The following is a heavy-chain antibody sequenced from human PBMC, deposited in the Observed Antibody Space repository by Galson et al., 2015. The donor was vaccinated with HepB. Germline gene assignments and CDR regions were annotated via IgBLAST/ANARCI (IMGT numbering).Heavy chain of an antibody. CDR3: ARAMLGGTQFPLNCHFYGRDV. D-gene: IGHD3-16*01. V-gene: IGHV4-34*01. J-gene: IGHJ6*02. CDR1: GGSFSGYA. Sequence: TLSLTCGVYGGSFSGYAWTWIRQSPGKGLEWIGEITDTGRTNFSPSLKSRVTISVDTSKNQFSLNLTSVTAADTAVYYCARAMLGGTQFPLNCHFYGRDVWGQGTTVTVSS. CDR2: ITDTGRT.